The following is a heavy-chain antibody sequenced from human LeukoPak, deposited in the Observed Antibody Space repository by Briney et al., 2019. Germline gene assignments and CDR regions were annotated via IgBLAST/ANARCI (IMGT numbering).Heavy chain of an antibody. CDR1: GFTFSSYE. CDR2: ISSSGSTI. J-gene: IGHJ6*03. CDR3: ARSRGGGTIFDMDV. Sequence: PGGSLRLSCAASGFTFSSYEMNWVRQAPGKGLEWVSYISSSGSTIYYADSVKGRFTISRDNSKNTLYLQMNSLRAEDTAVYYCARSRGGGTIFDMDVWGKGTTVTVSS. D-gene: IGHD3-3*01. V-gene: IGHV3-48*03.